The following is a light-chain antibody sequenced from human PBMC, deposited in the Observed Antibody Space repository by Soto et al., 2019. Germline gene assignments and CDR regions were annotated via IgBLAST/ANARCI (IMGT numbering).Light chain of an antibody. V-gene: IGKV1-5*03. CDR2: KAS. J-gene: IGKJ1*01. Sequence: DIQMTKSPSPLSASVGDRVTITCRASQSISSWWAWYQQKPGKAPKLLIYKASGLESGVPSRFSGSGSGTEFTLTISSLQPDDFATYYCQQYNSYRWTFGQGTKVDIK. CDR1: QSISSW. CDR3: QQYNSYRWT.